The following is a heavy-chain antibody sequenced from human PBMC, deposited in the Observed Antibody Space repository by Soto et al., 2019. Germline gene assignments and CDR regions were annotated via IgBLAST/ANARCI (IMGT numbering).Heavy chain of an antibody. V-gene: IGHV4-59*01. CDR2: IYNSGST. CDR3: ASVGKLPVGFYP. J-gene: IGHJ5*02. D-gene: IGHD2-21*01. CDR1: GISMSSYY. Sequence: SETLSLTCSVSGISMSSYYWTWIRQPPGKGLEWIGYIYNSGSTKYNPSPTNRVTISVDTSKNQVSLTLNSVTAADTAVYYLASVGKLPVGFYPGGRGALLPVSS.